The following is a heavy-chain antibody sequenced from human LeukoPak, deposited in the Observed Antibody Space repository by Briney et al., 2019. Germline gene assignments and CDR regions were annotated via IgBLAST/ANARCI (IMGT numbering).Heavy chain of an antibody. CDR3: AREGDYVWGSYRPSNFDY. CDR1: GGTFSSYA. D-gene: IGHD3-16*02. Sequence: ASVKVSCKASGGTFSSYAISWVRQAPGQGLEWMGWISAYNGNTNYAQKLQGRVTMTTDTSTSTAYMELRRLRSDDTAVYYCAREGDYVWGSYRPSNFDYWGQGTLVTVSS. V-gene: IGHV1-18*01. J-gene: IGHJ4*02. CDR2: ISAYNGNT.